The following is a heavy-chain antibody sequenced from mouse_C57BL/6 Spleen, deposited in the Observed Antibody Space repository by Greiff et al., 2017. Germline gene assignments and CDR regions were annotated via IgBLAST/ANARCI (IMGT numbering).Heavy chain of an antibody. CDR1: GYTFTDYN. V-gene: IGHV1-22*01. CDR3: ARYYGYAWFAY. Sequence: VQLQQSGAELVKPGASVKMSCKASGYTFTDYNMHWVKQSPGKSLEWIGYINPNNGGTSYNQKFKGKATLTVNKSSSTAYMELRSLTSEDSAVYYCARYYGYAWFAYWGQGTLVTVSA. D-gene: IGHD2-2*01. CDR2: INPNNGGT. J-gene: IGHJ3*01.